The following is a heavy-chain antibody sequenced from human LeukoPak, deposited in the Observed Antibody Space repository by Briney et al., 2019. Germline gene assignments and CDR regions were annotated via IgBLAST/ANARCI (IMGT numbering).Heavy chain of an antibody. J-gene: IGHJ4*02. Sequence: SETLSLTCTVSGDSISSGNYHWSWIRQPAGKGLEWIGRIYTSGSIHYNPPLKSRVTMSIDTSKNQFSLKLNSVTAADTAVYFCARGSYSNSGLDYWGQGTLVTVSS. CDR1: GDSISSGNYH. V-gene: IGHV4-61*02. CDR3: ARGSYSNSGLDY. D-gene: IGHD6-6*01. CDR2: IYTSGSI.